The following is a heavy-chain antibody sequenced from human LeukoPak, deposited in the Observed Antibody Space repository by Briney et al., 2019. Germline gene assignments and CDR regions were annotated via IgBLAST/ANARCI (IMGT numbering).Heavy chain of an antibody. Sequence: VKVSCKASGYTFTGYYMHWVRQAPGQGLEWMGWINPNSGGTNYAQKFQGRVTMTRDTSISTAYMELGRLRSDDTAVYYCARMVPPADWFDPWGQGTLVTVSS. CDR1: GYTFTGYY. D-gene: IGHD2-8*01. J-gene: IGHJ5*02. CDR2: INPNSGGT. V-gene: IGHV1-2*02. CDR3: ARMVPPADWFDP.